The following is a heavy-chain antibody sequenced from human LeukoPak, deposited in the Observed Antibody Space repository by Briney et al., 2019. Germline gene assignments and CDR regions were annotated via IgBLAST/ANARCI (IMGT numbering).Heavy chain of an antibody. CDR3: ARVPPIGQDDYGDYAGTA. D-gene: IGHD4-17*01. Sequence: KPGGSLRLSCAASGFTFSSYSMNWVRQAPGKGLEWVSSISSSSSYIYYADSVKGRFTTSRDNAKNSLYLQMNSLRAEDTAVYYCARVPPIGQDDYGDYAGTAWGQGTLVTVSS. J-gene: IGHJ5*02. CDR1: GFTFSSYS. V-gene: IGHV3-21*01. CDR2: ISSSSSYI.